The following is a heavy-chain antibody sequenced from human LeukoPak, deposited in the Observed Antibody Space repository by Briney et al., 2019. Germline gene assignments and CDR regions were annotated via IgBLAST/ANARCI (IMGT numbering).Heavy chain of an antibody. CDR3: VKDPRDTYGTNWFVS. Sequence: GGSLRLSCVASGFSFVNYAMSWVRQAPGKGLQWVSQISGTGGATCYAGFARDRFTISRDNSKKTLYLQMSGLRVEDTAMYYCVKDPRDTYGTNWFVSWGQGTLLIVSS. D-gene: IGHD2-21*01. CDR1: GFSFVNYA. J-gene: IGHJ5*01. CDR2: ISGTGGAT. V-gene: IGHV3-23*01.